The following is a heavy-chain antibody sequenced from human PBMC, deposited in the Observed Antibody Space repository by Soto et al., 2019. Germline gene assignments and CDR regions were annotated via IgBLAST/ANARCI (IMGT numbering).Heavy chain of an antibody. CDR3: AKEYSRHYGMDV. Sequence: PGGSLRLSCAASGFTFDDYAMRWVRQAPGKGLEWVSGISWNSGSIGYADSVKGRFTISRDNAKNSLYLQMNSLRAEDTALYYCAKEYSRHYGMDVWCQGTTVTVSS. D-gene: IGHD6-13*01. J-gene: IGHJ6*02. CDR2: ISWNSGSI. CDR1: GFTFDDYA. V-gene: IGHV3-9*01.